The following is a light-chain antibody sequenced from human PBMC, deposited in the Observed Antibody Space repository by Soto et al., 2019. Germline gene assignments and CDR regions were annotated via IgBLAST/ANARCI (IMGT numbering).Light chain of an antibody. CDR3: QQYSNWPLT. CDR2: GAS. CDR1: QSVTNSY. Sequence: EIVMTQSPVTLSVSPGERATLSCRASQSVTNSYLAWYQQKPGQAPRLLIFGASTRAAGIPARFSGSGSGTEFTFTISSLQSEDFAVYYCQQYSNWPLTFGGGTKVEIK. V-gene: IGKV3-15*01. J-gene: IGKJ4*01.